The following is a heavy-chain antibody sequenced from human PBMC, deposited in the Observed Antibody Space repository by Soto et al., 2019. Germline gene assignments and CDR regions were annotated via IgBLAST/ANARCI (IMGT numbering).Heavy chain of an antibody. V-gene: IGHV4-59*01. J-gene: IGHJ4*02. CDR1: GGSISSYY. CDR3: ARHPGAYCYGLVDY. Sequence: SETLSLTCTVSGGSISSYYWSWIRQPPGKGLEWIGYIYYSGSTNYNPSLKSRVTISVDTSKNQFSLKLSSVTAADTAVYYCARHPGAYCYGLVDYWGQGTLVIVSS. D-gene: IGHD5-18*01. CDR2: IYYSGST.